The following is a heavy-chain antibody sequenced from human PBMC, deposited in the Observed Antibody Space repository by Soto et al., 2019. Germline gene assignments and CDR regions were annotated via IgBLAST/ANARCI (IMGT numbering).Heavy chain of an antibody. J-gene: IGHJ4*02. CDR2: INHSGST. V-gene: IGHV4-34*01. CDR3: ARGRGSSSWTFDY. CDR1: GGSFSGYH. D-gene: IGHD6-13*01. Sequence: QVQLQQWGAGLLKPSETLSLTCAVYGGSFSGYHWSWIRQPPGKGLEWIGEINHSGSTNYNPSLKSRVTISVDTSKNQFSLKLSSVTAADTAVYYCARGRGSSSWTFDYWGQGTLVTVSS.